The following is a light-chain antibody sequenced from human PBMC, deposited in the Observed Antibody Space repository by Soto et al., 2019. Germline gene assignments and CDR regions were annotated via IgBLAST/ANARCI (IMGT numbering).Light chain of an antibody. CDR1: HSISTN. Sequence: EIMMTQSPATLSVSPGEGATLSCRTSHSISTNLAWYQHQRGQSPRLLVYGASTRATSVPARFSGSGSGAVFTLSISSLQSEDFAVYYCQQYNSWPTFGGGTKVEIK. V-gene: IGKV3-15*01. CDR3: QQYNSWPT. CDR2: GAS. J-gene: IGKJ4*01.